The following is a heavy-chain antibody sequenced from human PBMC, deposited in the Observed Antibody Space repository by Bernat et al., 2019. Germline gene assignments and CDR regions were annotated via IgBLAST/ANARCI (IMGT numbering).Heavy chain of an antibody. Sequence: EVQLVESGGGLVQPGGSLRLSCVASGFTVSSNYMSWVRQAPGKGLEWVSVIYSGGSTYSADSVKGRFTISRNNSKNTLYLQMNSLRAEDTAVYYCQREWLSVISTEADSWGQGTLVTVSS. V-gene: IGHV3-66*01. D-gene: IGHD3-3*01. J-gene: IGHJ5*01. CDR1: GFTVSSNY. CDR2: IYSGGST. CDR3: QREWLSVISTEADS.